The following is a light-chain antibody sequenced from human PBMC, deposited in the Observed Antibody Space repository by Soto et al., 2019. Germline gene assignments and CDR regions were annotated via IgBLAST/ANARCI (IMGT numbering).Light chain of an antibody. CDR2: EAS. V-gene: IGKV1-5*03. J-gene: IGKJ2*01. CDR3: QPYKSYWT. CDR1: QSISNW. Sequence: DIQMTQSPATLSASVGDSVTITCRASQSISNWLAWYQLKPGKAPKLLIHEASNLQSGVPSTFSGSGSGTDFTLTITSLQPEDFATYYCQPYKSYWTFGPGTRVELK.